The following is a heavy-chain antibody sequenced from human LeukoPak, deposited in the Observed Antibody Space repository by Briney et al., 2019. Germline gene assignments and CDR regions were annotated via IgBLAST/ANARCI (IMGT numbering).Heavy chain of an antibody. CDR1: GFTFDDYA. V-gene: IGHV3-43D*04. CDR2: ISWDGGST. Sequence: GGSLRLSCAASGFTFDDYAMHWVRQAPGKGLEWVSLISWDGGSTYYADSVKGRFTISRDNSKNSLYLQMNSLRAEGTALYYCAKDSRGVVPAAIDYWGQGTLVTVSS. D-gene: IGHD2-2*02. CDR3: AKDSRGVVPAAIDY. J-gene: IGHJ4*02.